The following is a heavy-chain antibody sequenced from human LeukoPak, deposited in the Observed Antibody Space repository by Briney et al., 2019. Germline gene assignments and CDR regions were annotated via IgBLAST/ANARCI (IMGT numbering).Heavy chain of an antibody. Sequence: GASLRLSCVASGFTLSNYAMSWVRQAPGKGLEWVSSISGSGGSTYQAENVKGRFTISRDNSKNTLYLQMNSLRHEDTAIYYCAAGYTTGWYVRYFDYWGQGTLVTVSS. J-gene: IGHJ4*02. CDR2: ISGSGGST. V-gene: IGHV3-23*01. CDR3: AAGYTTGWYVRYFDY. CDR1: GFTLSNYA. D-gene: IGHD6-19*01.